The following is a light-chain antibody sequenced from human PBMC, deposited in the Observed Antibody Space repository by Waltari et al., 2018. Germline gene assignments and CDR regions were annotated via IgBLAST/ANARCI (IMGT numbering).Light chain of an antibody. Sequence: QSVLTQPPPASGTPGQRVTISCSGRTSKIGVNHLNWFQQLPGTGPKGLIYFNNQRPSGVPDRFSGSKSGTSASLAISGLQFEDEADYYCAAWDATLDGGVFGGGTKLTVL. J-gene: IGLJ3*02. CDR1: TSKIGVNH. CDR3: AAWDATLDGGV. V-gene: IGLV1-44*01. CDR2: FNN.